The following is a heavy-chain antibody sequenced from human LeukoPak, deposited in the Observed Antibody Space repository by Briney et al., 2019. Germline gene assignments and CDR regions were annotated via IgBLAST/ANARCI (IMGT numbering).Heavy chain of an antibody. CDR1: GFTFSDYY. V-gene: IGHV3-11*01. J-gene: IGHJ4*02. CDR2: ISSSGSTI. CDR3: AKGSYLRAYSAFDY. D-gene: IGHD5-12*01. Sequence: PGGSLRLSCAASGFTFSDYYMTWIRQAPGKGLECVSYISSSGSTIYYADSLKGRFTVSRDNAKNSLYLQMNSLRAEDTAVYYCAKGSYLRAYSAFDYWGQGTLVTVSS.